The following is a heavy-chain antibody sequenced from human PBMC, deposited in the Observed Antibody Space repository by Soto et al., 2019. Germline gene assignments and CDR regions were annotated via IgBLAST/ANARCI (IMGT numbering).Heavy chain of an antibody. Sequence: QVLLAQSGAEVKKPGASVKVSCRATGYTFIGDYMHWVRQAPGQGLEWMGWINPNTGGTTYAQKFQGRVSMTRDTSISTAYMELSSLTYDDTAVYYCARGGPWGTVVRVKWFNPWGQGTLVTVSS. CDR1: GYTFIGDY. CDR3: ARGGPWGTVVRVKWFNP. J-gene: IGHJ5*02. CDR2: INPNTGGT. D-gene: IGHD3-10*01. V-gene: IGHV1-2*02.